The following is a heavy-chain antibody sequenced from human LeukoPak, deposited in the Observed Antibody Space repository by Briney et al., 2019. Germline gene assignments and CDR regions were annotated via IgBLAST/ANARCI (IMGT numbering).Heavy chain of an antibody. CDR2: INWNGGRT. V-gene: IGHV3-20*04. J-gene: IGHJ4*02. CDR3: APSYLRGFGEFQFRFDY. D-gene: IGHD3-10*01. Sequence: GGSLRLSCVASGFTFSSRDWMTWVRQAPGKGLEWVSGINWNGGRTDYADSVKGRFTISRDNAKKSLYLQMNSLRAEDTTVYYCAPSYLRGFGEFQFRFDYWGQGTLVTVSS. CDR1: GFTFSSRDW.